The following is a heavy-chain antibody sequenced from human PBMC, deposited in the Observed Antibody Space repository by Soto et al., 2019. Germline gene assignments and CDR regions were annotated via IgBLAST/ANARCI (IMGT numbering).Heavy chain of an antibody. CDR1: GFTFSSYD. CDR3: AKDYSWFGEIPDFGMDV. D-gene: IGHD3-10*01. CDR2: ISYDGSKK. V-gene: IGHV3-30*18. Sequence: QVQLVESGGGVVQPGRSLRLSCAASGFTFSSYDMQWVRQASGKGLEWVAVISYDGSKKYYADSVKGRFTISRDKSKNTVYLQMNSLRAEDTAVYYCAKDYSWFGEIPDFGMDVWGQGTTVTVSS. J-gene: IGHJ6*02.